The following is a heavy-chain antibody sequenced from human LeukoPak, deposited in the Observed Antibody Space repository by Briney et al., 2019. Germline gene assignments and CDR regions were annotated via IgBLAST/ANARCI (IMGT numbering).Heavy chain of an antibody. D-gene: IGHD2-2*01. Sequence: SETLSLTCAVSGGSFSGYYWSWIRQPPGKGLEWIGEINHSGSTNYNPSLKSRVTISVDTSKNQFSLKLSSVTAADTAVYYCARGGKKANYWSSTSCYPVWFDPWGQGTLVTVSS. J-gene: IGHJ5*02. CDR3: ARGGKKANYWSSTSCYPVWFDP. CDR2: INHSGST. CDR1: GGSFSGYY. V-gene: IGHV4-34*01.